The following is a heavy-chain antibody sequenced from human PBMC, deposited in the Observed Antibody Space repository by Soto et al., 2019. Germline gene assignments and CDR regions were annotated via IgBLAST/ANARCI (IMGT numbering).Heavy chain of an antibody. CDR1: GFTFSSYG. Sequence: QVQLVESGGGVVQPGRSLRLSCGAYGFTFSSYGMQWVRQAPGNGLEWGAVIWYDGSNKYYADSVKGRFTISRDNSKKTVYLQMNSLRAEDTAVYYCARDHIALDYWGQGTQVTVFS. V-gene: IGHV3-33*01. J-gene: IGHJ4*02. D-gene: IGHD6-13*01. CDR2: IWYDGSNK. CDR3: ARDHIALDY.